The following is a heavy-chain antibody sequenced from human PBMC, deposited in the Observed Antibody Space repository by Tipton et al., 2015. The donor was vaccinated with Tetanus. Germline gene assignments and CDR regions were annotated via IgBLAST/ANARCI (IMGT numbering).Heavy chain of an antibody. CDR2: IYYSGST. CDR3: ARVIYDILTGYHIDY. CDR1: GGSFSGNY. V-gene: IGHV4-59*01. J-gene: IGHJ4*02. Sequence: TLSLTCAVYGGSFSGNYWNWIRQPPGKGLEWIGYIYYSGSTKYNPSLKSRVTISVDTSKNQFSLKLSSVTAADTAVYYCARVIYDILTGYHIDYWGQGTLVTVSS. D-gene: IGHD3-9*01.